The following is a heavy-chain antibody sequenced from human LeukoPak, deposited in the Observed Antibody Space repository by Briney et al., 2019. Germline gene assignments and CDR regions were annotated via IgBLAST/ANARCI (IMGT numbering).Heavy chain of an antibody. D-gene: IGHD2-2*01. Sequence: PGGSLRLSCAASGFTFSSYGMHWVRQAPGKGLEWVAVISYDGSNKYYADSVKGRFTISRDNSKNTLYLQMNSLRAEDTAVYYCAKDRAGVVVPAAWDLDYWGQGTLVTASS. J-gene: IGHJ4*02. CDR2: ISYDGSNK. CDR3: AKDRAGVVVPAAWDLDY. CDR1: GFTFSSYG. V-gene: IGHV3-30*18.